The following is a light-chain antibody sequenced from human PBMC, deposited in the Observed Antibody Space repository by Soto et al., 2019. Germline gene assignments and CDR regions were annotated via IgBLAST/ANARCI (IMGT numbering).Light chain of an antibody. Sequence: QSVLTQPPSVSGAPGQRVSISCTGSSSNIGAGYDVYWYEHLPGTAPKLLIYQNNNRPSGVPDRFSGSKSGTSASLAITGLQAEDEADYYCQSYDSSLSAVVFGGGTKVTVL. J-gene: IGLJ2*01. V-gene: IGLV1-40*01. CDR2: QNN. CDR1: SSNIGAGYD. CDR3: QSYDSSLSAVV.